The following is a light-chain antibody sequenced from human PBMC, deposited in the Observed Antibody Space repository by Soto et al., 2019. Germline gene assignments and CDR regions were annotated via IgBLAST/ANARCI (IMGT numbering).Light chain of an antibody. V-gene: IGKV3-20*01. Sequence: EIVLTQSPGTLSLSSGERATLSCRASQSVTSNSLAWYQQRPGQAPRLLIYGTSTRATGIPDRFSGSGSGTDFTLIISRLEPEDFAMYYCQHSGDFRWTFGQGTKVDIK. CDR3: QHSGDFRWT. CDR2: GTS. CDR1: QSVTSNS. J-gene: IGKJ1*01.